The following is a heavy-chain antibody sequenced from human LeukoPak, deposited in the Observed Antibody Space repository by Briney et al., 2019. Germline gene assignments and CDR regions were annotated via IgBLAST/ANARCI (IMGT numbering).Heavy chain of an antibody. Sequence: GGSLRLSCAASGFTFRTYAMNWVRQAPGKGLEWVSTISGTGGSTNYADSVKGRFTVSSDNFKNTLYLQMDSLRAEDTAVFYCAKADGNYYDSSVSFDYWGQGTLVTVSS. J-gene: IGHJ4*02. CDR1: GFTFRTYA. V-gene: IGHV3-23*01. CDR2: ISGTGGST. CDR3: AKADGNYYDSSVSFDY. D-gene: IGHD3-22*01.